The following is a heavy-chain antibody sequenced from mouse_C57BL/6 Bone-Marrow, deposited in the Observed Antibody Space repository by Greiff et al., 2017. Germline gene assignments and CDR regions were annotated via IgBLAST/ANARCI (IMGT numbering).Heavy chain of an antibody. J-gene: IGHJ2*01. CDR3: ARSKSHSNYDY. CDR2: IHPNSGST. Sequence: QVKLQQPGAELVKPGASVKLSCKASGYTFTSYWMHWVKQRPGQGLEWIGMIHPNSGSTNYNEKFKSKATLTVDKSSSTAYMQLSSLTSEDSAVYYCARSKSHSNYDYWGQGTTLTVSS. CDR1: GYTFTSYW. D-gene: IGHD2-5*01. V-gene: IGHV1-64*01.